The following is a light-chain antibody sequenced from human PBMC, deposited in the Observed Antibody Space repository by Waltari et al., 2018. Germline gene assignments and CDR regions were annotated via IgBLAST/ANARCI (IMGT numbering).Light chain of an antibody. CDR3: SSYAGSDNLV. Sequence: QSALTQPPSASGSPGQSVTISCTGTSTDVGVYNYVSWYQQHPGKAPKLMIYEGSKRPSGVPDPFSGSKSGNTASLTVSGLQAEDEADYYCSSYAGSDNLVFGGGTKLTVL. V-gene: IGLV2-8*01. CDR1: STDVGVYNY. J-gene: IGLJ2*01. CDR2: EGS.